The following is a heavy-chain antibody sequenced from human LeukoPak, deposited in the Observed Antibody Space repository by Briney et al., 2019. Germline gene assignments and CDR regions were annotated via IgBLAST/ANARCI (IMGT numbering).Heavy chain of an antibody. V-gene: IGHV4-4*07. Sequence: PSETLSLTCTVSGGSISGYFWTWIRQPAGKELEWIGRVYTSGTTYYNPSLESRVTISLDTFNNQFSLRVTSVTAADTAIYYCARGTEKTRISGYYSFDRWGRGLLVTVSS. D-gene: IGHD5-12*01. J-gene: IGHJ4*02. CDR2: VYTSGTT. CDR3: ARGTEKTRISGYYSFDR. CDR1: GGSISGYF.